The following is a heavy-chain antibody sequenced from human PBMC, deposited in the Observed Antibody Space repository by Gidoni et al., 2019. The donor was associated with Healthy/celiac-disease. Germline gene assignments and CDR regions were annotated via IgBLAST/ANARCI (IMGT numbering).Heavy chain of an antibody. D-gene: IGHD5-12*01. Sequence: EVLLLESGGGLVQPGGPLILACSASAFPFSSYAMSWVRKAPGMGLEWVSAISGSCGSTYYADSVKGRFTISRDNSKNTLYLQMNSLRAEDTAVYYCAKEYRGYGSYFDYWGQGTLVTVSS. CDR3: AKEYRGYGSYFDY. V-gene: IGHV3-23*01. J-gene: IGHJ4*02. CDR1: AFPFSSYA. CDR2: ISGSCGST.